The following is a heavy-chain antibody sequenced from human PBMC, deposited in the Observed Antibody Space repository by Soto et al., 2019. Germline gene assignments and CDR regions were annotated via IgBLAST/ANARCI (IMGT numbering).Heavy chain of an antibody. J-gene: IGHJ6*02. Sequence: PSETLSLTCAVYGGSFSGYYWSWIRQPTGKGLEWIGEINHSGSTNYNPSLKSRVTISVDTSKNQFSLKLSSVTAADTAVYYCARGLKGVGATYYYYYGMDVWGQGTTVTVSS. V-gene: IGHV4-34*01. CDR1: GGSFSGYY. CDR2: INHSGST. D-gene: IGHD1-26*01. CDR3: ARGLKGVGATYYYYYGMDV.